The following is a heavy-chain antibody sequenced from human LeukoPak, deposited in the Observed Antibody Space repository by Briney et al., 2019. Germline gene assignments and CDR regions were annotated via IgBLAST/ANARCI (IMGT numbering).Heavy chain of an antibody. Sequence: PSETLSLTCAVYGGPFSGYYWSWIRQPPGKGLEWIGEINHSGSTNYNPSLKSRVTISVDTSKNQFSLKLSSVTAADTAVYYCARGCYDFWSGSHRYYYYYYMDVWGKGTTVTVSS. CDR3: ARGCYDFWSGSHRYYYYYYMDV. J-gene: IGHJ6*03. D-gene: IGHD3-3*01. CDR2: INHSGST. CDR1: GGPFSGYY. V-gene: IGHV4-34*01.